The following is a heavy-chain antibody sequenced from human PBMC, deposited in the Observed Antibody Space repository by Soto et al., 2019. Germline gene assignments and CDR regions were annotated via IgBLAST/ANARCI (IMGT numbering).Heavy chain of an antibody. CDR3: TTGTNYYYYGMDV. CDR2: IDPSGSYT. J-gene: IGHJ6*02. D-gene: IGHD1-1*01. CDR1: GYSFTSYW. Sequence: GESLKISCKGSGYSFTSYWISWVRQMPGKGLEWMGRIDPSGSYTNYSPSFQGHVTISADKSISTAYLQWSSLKASDTAMYYCTTGTNYYYYGMDVWGQGTTVTVSS. V-gene: IGHV5-10-1*01.